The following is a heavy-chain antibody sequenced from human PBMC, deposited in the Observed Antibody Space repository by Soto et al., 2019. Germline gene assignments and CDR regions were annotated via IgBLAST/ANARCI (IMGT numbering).Heavy chain of an antibody. D-gene: IGHD5-12*01. CDR1: GGSISSYY. J-gene: IGHJ3*02. CDR3: ARHYVYSGYDGDAFDI. Sequence: PSETLSLTCTVSGGSISSYYWSWIRQPPGKGLEWIGYIYYSGSTNYNPSLKSRVTISVDTSKNQFSLKLSSVTAADTAVYYCARHYVYSGYDGDAFDISGQATIVTVSS. V-gene: IGHV4-59*08. CDR2: IYYSGST.